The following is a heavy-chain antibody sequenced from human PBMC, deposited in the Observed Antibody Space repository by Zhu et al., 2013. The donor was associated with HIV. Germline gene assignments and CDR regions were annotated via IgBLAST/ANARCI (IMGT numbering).Heavy chain of an antibody. V-gene: IGHV4-59*01. J-gene: IGHJ1*01. D-gene: IGHD6-19*01. CDR3: ARDQGYSSGWSSGYFQH. CDR2: IYQTGSV. CDR1: GGSIDTYY. Sequence: QVQLQESGPGLVNPPEILFLTCTVSGGSIDTYYWSWIRRSPGKGLEWIGYIYQTGSVDYNPSLKSRVTISVDTSKNQFSLKLSSVTAADTAVYYCARDQGYSSGWSSGYFQHWGQGTLVTVSS.